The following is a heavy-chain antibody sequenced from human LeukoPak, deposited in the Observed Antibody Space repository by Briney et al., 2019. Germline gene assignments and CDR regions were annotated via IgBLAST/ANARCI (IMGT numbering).Heavy chain of an antibody. CDR2: ISGSGGST. CDR3: ANVQQLVPENY. D-gene: IGHD6-13*01. Sequence: PGGSLRLSCAASGFTFSSYAISWVRQAPGKGLEWVSAISGSGGSTYYACSVKGSFTISRDNSKNTLYLQMNSLRAEDTAVYYCANVQQLVPENYWGQGTLVTVSS. V-gene: IGHV3-23*01. CDR1: GFTFSSYA. J-gene: IGHJ4*02.